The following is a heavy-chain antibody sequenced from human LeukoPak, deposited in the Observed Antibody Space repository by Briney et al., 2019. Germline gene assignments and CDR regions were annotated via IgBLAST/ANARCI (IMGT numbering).Heavy chain of an antibody. V-gene: IGHV3-74*01. J-gene: IGHJ6*02. CDR1: GFXFSSYW. CDR2: IKSDGSRT. Sequence: PGGSLRLSCAASGFXFSSYWIHWVRQAPGKGPVWVSRIKSDGSRTDYADSVKGRFTISRDNAKNTLYLQMNSLRAEDTAVYYCAREYYYGSDGMDVWGQGTTVTVSS. D-gene: IGHD3-10*01. CDR3: AREYYYGSDGMDV.